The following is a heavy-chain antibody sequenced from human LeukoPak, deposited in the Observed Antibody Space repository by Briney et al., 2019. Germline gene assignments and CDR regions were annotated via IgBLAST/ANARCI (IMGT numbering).Heavy chain of an antibody. D-gene: IGHD1-26*01. V-gene: IGHV1-69*13. CDR2: IIPIFGTA. Sequence: SVKVSCKASGGTFSSYAISWVRQAPGQGLEWMGGIIPIFGTANYAQKFQGRVTITADESTSTAYMELSSLRSEDTAVYHCARDPWEPPFPYYYYGMDVWGQGTTVTVSS. J-gene: IGHJ6*02. CDR1: GGTFSSYA. CDR3: ARDPWEPPFPYYYYGMDV.